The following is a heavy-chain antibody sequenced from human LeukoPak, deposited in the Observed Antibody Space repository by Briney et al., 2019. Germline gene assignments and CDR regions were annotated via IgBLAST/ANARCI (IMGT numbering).Heavy chain of an antibody. D-gene: IGHD6-19*01. V-gene: IGHV4-39*07. CDR3: AGERGEEYSSGWYKTNYFYN. CDR2: GDYSGCT. J-gene: IGHJ4*02. CDR1: GDSFTSVTDY. Sequence: SETLSLTCTVSGDSFTSVTDYWAWIRQPPGKGLDWIASGDYSGCTYYNPSLESRVAISADMSKNQISLKLTSVTGADTAVYYCAGERGEEYSSGWYKTNYFYNWGQGIRVTVSS.